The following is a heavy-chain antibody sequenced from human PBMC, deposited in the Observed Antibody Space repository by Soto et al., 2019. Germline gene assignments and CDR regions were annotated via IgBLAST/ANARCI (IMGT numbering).Heavy chain of an antibody. CDR2: IRSKANSYAT. CDR3: TRLGSSSYGTFDY. CDR1: GFTFSGSA. Sequence: GGSLRLSCAASGFTFSGSAMHWVRQASGKGLEWVGRIRSKANSYATAYAASVKGRFTISRDDSKNTAYLQMNSLKTEDTAVYYCTRLGSSSYGTFDYWGQGTLVTVSS. D-gene: IGHD6-6*01. J-gene: IGHJ4*02. V-gene: IGHV3-73*01.